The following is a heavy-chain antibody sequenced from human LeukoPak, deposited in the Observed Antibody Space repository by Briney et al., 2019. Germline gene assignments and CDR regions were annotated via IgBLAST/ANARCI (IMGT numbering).Heavy chain of an antibody. J-gene: IGHJ4*02. CDR1: GGTFSSYA. V-gene: IGHV3-23*01. D-gene: IGHD6-13*01. CDR3: AKVKQQLVNYFDY. CDR2: ISGSGGST. Sequence: SCKASGGTFSSYAISWVRQAPGKGLEWVSAISGSGGSTYYADSVKGRFTISRDNSKNTLYLQMNSLRAEDTAVYYCAKVKQQLVNYFDYWGQGTLVTVSS.